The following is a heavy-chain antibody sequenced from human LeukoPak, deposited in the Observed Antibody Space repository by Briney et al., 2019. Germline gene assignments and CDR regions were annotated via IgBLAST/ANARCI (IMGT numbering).Heavy chain of an antibody. CDR2: ISSNSRNT. CDR1: GFTFISSD. V-gene: IGHV3-21*01. Sequence: PGGSLRLSCAASGFTFISSDMNWVRQAPGKGLEWVASISSNSRNTHYADSLKGRFTISRDNAKNSLYLQMNSLRAEDTAVYYCAKGASFVDFSDGFYIWGQGTMVTVS. D-gene: IGHD3-3*01. J-gene: IGHJ3*02. CDR3: AKGASFVDFSDGFYI.